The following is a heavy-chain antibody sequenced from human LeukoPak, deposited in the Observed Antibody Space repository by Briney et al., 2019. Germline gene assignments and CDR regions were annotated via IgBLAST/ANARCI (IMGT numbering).Heavy chain of an antibody. J-gene: IGHJ4*02. CDR3: AREVKQLVYFDY. CDR1: GYTFTGYY. Sequence: ASVKVSCKASGYTFTGYYMHWVRQAPGQGLEWLGWINPNSGGTNYAQKFQGRVTMTRDTSISTAYMELSRLRSDDTAVYYCAREVKQLVYFDYWGQGTLVTVSS. D-gene: IGHD6-6*01. V-gene: IGHV1-2*02. CDR2: INPNSGGT.